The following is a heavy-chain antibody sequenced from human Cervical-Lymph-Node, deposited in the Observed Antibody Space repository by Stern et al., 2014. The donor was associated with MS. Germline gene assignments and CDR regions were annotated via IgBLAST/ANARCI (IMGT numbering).Heavy chain of an antibody. Sequence: QLQLQESGPGLVKPSETLSLTCTVSGGSVTSSFYYWAWIRQPPGKGLQWIGTIYYSGTTDYNPSLKSRVTLSVDTSANQLYLRLSFVTAADTAVYYCARHRGGSYRPIDYWGQGTRLTVSS. CDR3: ARHRGGSYRPIDY. CDR1: GGSVTSSFYY. V-gene: IGHV4-39*01. J-gene: IGHJ4*02. CDR2: IYYSGTT. D-gene: IGHD1-26*01.